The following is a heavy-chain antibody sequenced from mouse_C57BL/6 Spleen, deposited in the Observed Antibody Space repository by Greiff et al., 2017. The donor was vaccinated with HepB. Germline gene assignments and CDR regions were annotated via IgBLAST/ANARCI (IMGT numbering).Heavy chain of an antibody. D-gene: IGHD2-5*01. CDR2: ISSGSSTI. J-gene: IGHJ4*01. V-gene: IGHV5-17*01. CDR1: GFTFSDYG. CDR3: ARTNSNYGYYAMDY. Sequence: EVKLQESGGGLVKPGGSLKLSCAASGFTFSDYGMHWVRQAPEKGLEWVAYISSGSSTIYYADTVKGRFTISRDNAKNTLFLQMTSLRSEDTAMYYCARTNSNYGYYAMDYWGQGTSVTVSS.